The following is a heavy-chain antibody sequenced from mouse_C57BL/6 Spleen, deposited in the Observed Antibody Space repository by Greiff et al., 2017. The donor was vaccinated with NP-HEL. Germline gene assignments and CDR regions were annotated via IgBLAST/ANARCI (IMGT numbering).Heavy chain of an antibody. J-gene: IGHJ2*01. CDR2: INPNNGGT. CDR3: ARGNYEPSFDY. D-gene: IGHD2-1*01. Sequence: EVKLQQSGPELVKPGASVKIPCKASGYTFTDYHMDWVKQSHGKGLEWIGDINPNNGGTIYNQKFKGKATLTVDTSSSPAYMELRSLTSEDTAVYYCARGNYEPSFDYWGKGTTVTVAS. CDR1: GYTFTDYH. V-gene: IGHV1-18*01.